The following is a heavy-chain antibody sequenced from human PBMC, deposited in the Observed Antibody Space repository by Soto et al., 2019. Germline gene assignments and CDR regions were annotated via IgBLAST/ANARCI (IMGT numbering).Heavy chain of an antibody. CDR3: AREADFASSGYVLDY. Sequence: PGGSLRLSCAASGFTFSGFSMNWVRQAPGKGLEWVSSVTSGPSSMFYADSVKGRFTISRDDAKDSLFLQMNSLRADDTAVYYCAREADFASSGYVLDYWGLGTLVTVSS. V-gene: IGHV3-21*01. CDR1: GFTFSGFS. J-gene: IGHJ4*02. D-gene: IGHD3-22*01. CDR2: VTSGPSSM.